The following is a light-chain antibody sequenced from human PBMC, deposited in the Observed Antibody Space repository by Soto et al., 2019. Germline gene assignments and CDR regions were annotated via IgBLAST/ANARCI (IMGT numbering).Light chain of an antibody. CDR1: SSDVGSYNL. V-gene: IGLV2-23*03. Sequence: QSVLTQPASVSGSPGQSITISCTGTSSDVGSYNLVSWYQQHPGEAPKLMIYEGSKRPSGVSNRFSGSKSGNTASLTISGLQAEDGADYYCCSYAGSSTFLYVFGTGTKVTVL. CDR3: CSYAGSSTFLYV. J-gene: IGLJ1*01. CDR2: EGS.